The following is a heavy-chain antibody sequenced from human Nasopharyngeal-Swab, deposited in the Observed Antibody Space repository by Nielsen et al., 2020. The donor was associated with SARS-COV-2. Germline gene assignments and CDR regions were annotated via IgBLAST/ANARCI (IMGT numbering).Heavy chain of an antibody. V-gene: IGHV4-34*01. CDR3: ARGGDIVPPVAGYYFDY. J-gene: IGHJ4*02. D-gene: IGHD5-12*01. Sequence: WIRQPPGKGLEWIGEINHSGSTNYNPSLKSRVTISVDTSKNQFSLKLSSVTAADTAVYYCARGGDIVPPVAGYYFDYWGQGTLVTVSS. CDR2: INHSGST.